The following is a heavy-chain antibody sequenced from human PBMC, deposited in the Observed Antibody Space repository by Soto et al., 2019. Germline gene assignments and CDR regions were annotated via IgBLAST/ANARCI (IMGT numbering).Heavy chain of an antibody. Sequence: QVQLVQSGPEVKKPGASVKVSCEASGYTFTTSGISWVRQAPGQGREWMGWISTYKGDTNSAQKFQGRVTMTADTSTGTASMELMSRRSDATDVYYCARQGSWPYYYYGMDVWGQGTTFTVSS. CDR3: ARQGSWPYYYYGMDV. J-gene: IGHJ6*02. CDR1: GYTFTTSG. V-gene: IGHV1-18*01. D-gene: IGHD1-26*01. CDR2: ISTYKGDT.